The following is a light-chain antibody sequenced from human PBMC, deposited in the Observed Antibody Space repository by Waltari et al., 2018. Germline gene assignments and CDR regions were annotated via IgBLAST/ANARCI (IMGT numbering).Light chain of an antibody. CDR2: NVS. V-gene: IGKV1-33*01. CDR1: QDISSY. J-gene: IGKJ3*01. Sequence: DIQLTQSPSSLSASVGDRVTIPCRASQDISSYLNWYQHKPVKAPKLLIYNVSNLKAGVPSRFSGSASGTDFTFTISSLQPEDVATYYCQHYDNLPRFTFGPGTKVNIE. CDR3: QHYDNLPRFT.